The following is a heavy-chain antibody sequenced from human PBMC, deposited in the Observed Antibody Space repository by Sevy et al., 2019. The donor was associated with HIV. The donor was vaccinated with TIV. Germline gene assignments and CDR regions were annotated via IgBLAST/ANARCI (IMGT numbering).Heavy chain of an antibody. V-gene: IGHV3-23*01. CDR3: DPYYDFWSGYYPGRIIDY. CDR2: ISGSGGST. J-gene: IGHJ4*02. D-gene: IGHD3-3*01. CDR1: GFTFSSYA. Sequence: GGSLRLSCAASGFTFSSYAMSWVRQAPGKGLEWVSAISGSGGSTYYADSVKGRFTISRENSKNTLYLQMNSLRAEDTAVYYCDPYYDFWSGYYPGRIIDYWGQGTLVTVSS.